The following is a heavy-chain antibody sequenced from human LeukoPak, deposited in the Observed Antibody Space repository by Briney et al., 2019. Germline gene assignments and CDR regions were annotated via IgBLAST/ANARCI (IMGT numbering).Heavy chain of an antibody. J-gene: IGHJ5*02. Sequence: GESLKISCKGAGYSFTSYWIGWVRQMPGKGLQWMGIIYPGDSDTRYSPSFQGQVTVSADKSISTAYLQWSSLKASDTAMYYCARHGPIAARGNWFDPWGQGTLVTVSS. CDR2: IYPGDSDT. V-gene: IGHV5-51*01. CDR3: ARHGPIAARGNWFDP. CDR1: GYSFTSYW. D-gene: IGHD6-6*01.